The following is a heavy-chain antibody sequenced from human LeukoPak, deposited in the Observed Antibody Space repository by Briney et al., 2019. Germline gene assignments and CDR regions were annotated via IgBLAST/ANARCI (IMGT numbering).Heavy chain of an antibody. CDR3: DGLPSAAAVWLDR. D-gene: IGHD6-13*01. J-gene: IGHJ5*02. V-gene: IGHV3-23*01. CDR1: GFTFCNYA. Sequence: GGSLRLSHAASGFTFCNYAMRWVRQAPGKGLEWVSTISGSGGTTNYADSVKGRFTISRDNSKDTVFLQMNSLRVEDTAVYYCDGLPSAAAVWLDRWGQGTLVTVSS. CDR2: ISGSGGTT.